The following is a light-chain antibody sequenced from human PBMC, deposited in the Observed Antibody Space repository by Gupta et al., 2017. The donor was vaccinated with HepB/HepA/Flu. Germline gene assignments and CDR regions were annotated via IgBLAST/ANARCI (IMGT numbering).Light chain of an antibody. CDR2: GAS. J-gene: IGKJ5*01. CDR3: QQYNNWLIT. Sequence: EIVMTQSPATLSVSPGERATLSCRTSQSVSNNLAWYQQKPGQAPRLLIYGASTRTTGIPARFSGGGSGTKFTLTISSLQSEDFAVYYCQQYNNWLITFGQGTRLEIK. V-gene: IGKV3-15*01. CDR1: QSVSNN.